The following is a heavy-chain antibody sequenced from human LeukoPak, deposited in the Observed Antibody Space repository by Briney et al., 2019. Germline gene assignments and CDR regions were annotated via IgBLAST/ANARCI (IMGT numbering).Heavy chain of an antibody. J-gene: IGHJ4*02. D-gene: IGHD4-17*01. CDR2: IYYSGST. CDR3: ARLTVTTGFDY. V-gene: IGHV4-59*08. Sequence: SETLSLTCTVSGGSISSYYWSWIRQPPGKGLEWIGYIYYSGSTNYNPSLKSRVTISVDTSNNQFSLKLSSVTAADTAVYYCARLTVTTGFDYWGQGTLVTVSS. CDR1: GGSISSYY.